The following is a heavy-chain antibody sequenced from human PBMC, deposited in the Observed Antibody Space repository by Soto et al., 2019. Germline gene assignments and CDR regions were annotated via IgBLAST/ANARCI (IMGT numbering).Heavy chain of an antibody. J-gene: IGHJ3*01. CDR2: IYYSGST. CDR3: ASRLTLATTTGDAFDL. V-gene: IGHV4-59*01. CDR1: SGSIINYY. D-gene: IGHD4-17*01. Sequence: QVQLQESGPGLVKPSETLSLTCTVSSGSIINYYWSWIRQPPGKGLEWIGFIYYSGSTNYNSFLXXXXXXXXXXXXXXXXXXXXXVTXADTAVYYCASRLTLATTTGDAFDLWGQGTMVTVSS.